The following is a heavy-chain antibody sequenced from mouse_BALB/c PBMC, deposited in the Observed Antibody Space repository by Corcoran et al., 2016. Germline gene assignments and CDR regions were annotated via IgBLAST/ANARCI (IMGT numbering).Heavy chain of an antibody. V-gene: IGHV1S56*01. CDR1: GYTFTSYD. Sequence: QVQMQQSGPELVKPGALVKISCKASGYTFTSYDINGVKQRPGQGLGWIGWIYPGDGSTKYNEKFKGKSTLTADKSSSTAYMQLSSLTSENSAVYFWARRYGNQAWCAYWGQGTLVTVSA. CDR3: ARRYGNQAWCAY. D-gene: IGHD2-10*02. J-gene: IGHJ3*01. CDR2: IYPGDGST.